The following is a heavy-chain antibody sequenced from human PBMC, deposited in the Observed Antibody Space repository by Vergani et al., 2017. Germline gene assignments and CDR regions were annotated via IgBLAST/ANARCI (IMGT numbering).Heavy chain of an antibody. D-gene: IGHD4-17*01. V-gene: IGHV4-34*01. J-gene: IGHJ4*02. CDR2: INHSGST. Sequence: QVQLQQWGAGLLKPSETLSLTCAVYGGSFSGYYWSWIRQPPGKGLEWIGEINHSGSTNYNPSLKSRVTISVDTSKNQFSLKLSSVTAADTAVYYCARAYGDYGGFDYWGQGTLVTVSS. CDR1: GGSFSGYY. CDR3: ARAYGDYGGFDY.